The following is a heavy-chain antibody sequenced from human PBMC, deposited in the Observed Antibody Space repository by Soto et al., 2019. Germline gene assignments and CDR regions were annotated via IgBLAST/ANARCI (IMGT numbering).Heavy chain of an antibody. CDR3: ARWLAVTTLAAFDI. CDR1: GGTFSSYA. J-gene: IGHJ3*02. V-gene: IGHV1-69*05. CDR2: IIPISDTT. Sequence: SVKVSCKASGGTFSSYAISWVRQAPGQGLEWMGGIIPISDTTNYAQKFQGRVTMTRNTSISTAYMELSSLRSEDTAVYYCARWLAVTTLAAFDIWGQGTMVTVSS. D-gene: IGHD4-17*01.